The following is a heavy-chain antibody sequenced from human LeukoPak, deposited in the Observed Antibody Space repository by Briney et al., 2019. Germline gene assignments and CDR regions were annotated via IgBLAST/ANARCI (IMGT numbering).Heavy chain of an antibody. CDR2: ISSSSTYI. Sequence: GGSLRLSCAASGFTFSSYNMNWVRRAPGKGLEWVSFISSSSTYIYYADSVKGRFTISRDSAKNSPYLQMNSLRAEDTAVYYCAREASNNWNVPANYFDYWGQGTLVSVSS. CDR1: GFTFSSYN. J-gene: IGHJ4*02. CDR3: AREASNNWNVPANYFDY. D-gene: IGHD1-20*01. V-gene: IGHV3-21*01.